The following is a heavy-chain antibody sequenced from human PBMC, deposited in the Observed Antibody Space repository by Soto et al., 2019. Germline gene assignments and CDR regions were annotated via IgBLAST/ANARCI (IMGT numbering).Heavy chain of an antibody. J-gene: IGHJ4*02. CDR2: ISGSGGST. CDR3: AKDPPEIQLWPKYYFDY. CDR1: GFTFSSYA. V-gene: IGHV3-23*01. Sequence: PGGSLRLSCAASGFTFSSYAMSWVRQAPGKGLEWVSAISGSGGSTYYADSVKGRFTISRDNSKNTLYLQMNSLRAEDTAVYYCAKDPPEIQLWPKYYFDYWGQGTLVTVSS. D-gene: IGHD5-18*01.